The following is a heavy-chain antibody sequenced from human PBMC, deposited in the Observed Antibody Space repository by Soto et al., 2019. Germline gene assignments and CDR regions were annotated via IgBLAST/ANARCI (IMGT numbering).Heavy chain of an antibody. V-gene: IGHV1-2*04. Sequence: ASAKVSCKASGYTFTSYYINWVLQAPGQGLEWMGWINPNSGGTNYAQKFQGWVTMTRDTSISTAYMELSRLGSDDTAVYYCARVRYQLWPGSQTLTAPDYGMDVWGQGTTVTAP. J-gene: IGHJ6*02. CDR3: ARVRYQLWPGSQTLTAPDYGMDV. CDR1: GYTFTSYY. CDR2: INPNSGGT. D-gene: IGHD5-18*01.